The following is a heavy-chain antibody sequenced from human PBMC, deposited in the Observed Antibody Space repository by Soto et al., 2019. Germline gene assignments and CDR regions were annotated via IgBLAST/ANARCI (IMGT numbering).Heavy chain of an antibody. Sequence: EVQLVESGGGLVKPGGSLRLSCAASGFTFSSYSMNWVRQAPGKRLEWVSSISSSSSYIYYADSVKGRFTISRDNAKNSLYLQMNSLRAEDTAVYYCARGIVVVPAAENWFDPWGQGTLVTVSS. CDR2: ISSSSSYI. D-gene: IGHD2-2*01. CDR3: ARGIVVVPAAENWFDP. CDR1: GFTFSSYS. V-gene: IGHV3-21*01. J-gene: IGHJ5*02.